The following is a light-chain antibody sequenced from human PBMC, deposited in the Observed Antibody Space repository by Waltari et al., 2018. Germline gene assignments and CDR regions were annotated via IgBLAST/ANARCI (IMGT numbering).Light chain of an antibody. CDR3: QKYVSLPAT. CDR2: DAS. Sequence: GGGSESVSRSLAGYHQKPGQAARLLNYDASTRATDIPDRFSGSGSGTDFSLTISRLGPEDFAVYYCQKYVSLPATFGQGTTVEIK. V-gene: IGKV3-20*01. J-gene: IGKJ1*01. CDR1: ESVSRS.